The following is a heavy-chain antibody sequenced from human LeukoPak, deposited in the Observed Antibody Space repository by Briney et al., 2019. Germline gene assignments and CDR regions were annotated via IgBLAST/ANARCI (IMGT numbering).Heavy chain of an antibody. J-gene: IGHJ6*02. Sequence: SETLSLTCTVSGGPISSYYWSWIRQPAGKGLEWIGRIYTSGSTNYNPSLKSRVTMSVDTSKNQFSLKLSSVTAADTAVYYCARSPNYDFWSGLADYYYYGMDVWGQGTTVTVSS. D-gene: IGHD3-3*01. V-gene: IGHV4-4*07. CDR1: GGPISSYY. CDR3: ARSPNYDFWSGLADYYYYGMDV. CDR2: IYTSGST.